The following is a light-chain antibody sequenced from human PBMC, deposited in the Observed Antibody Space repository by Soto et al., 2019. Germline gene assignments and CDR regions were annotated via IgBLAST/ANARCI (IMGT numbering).Light chain of an antibody. CDR1: TGAVTSGYS. J-gene: IGLJ2*01. V-gene: IGLV7-43*01. CDR2: TTR. CDR3: LLYSRRLGV. Sequence: QAVVTQEPSLTVSPGGTVTLTCASSTGAVTSGYSPNWFQQKPGQAPRELIYTTRNKYSWTSARFSGYLLGGKAALTLSGVQPEDEADYFCLLYSRRLGVFGGGTKLTVL.